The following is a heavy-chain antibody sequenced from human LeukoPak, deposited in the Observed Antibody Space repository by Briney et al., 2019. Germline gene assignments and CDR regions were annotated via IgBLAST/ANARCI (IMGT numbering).Heavy chain of an antibody. J-gene: IGHJ4*02. V-gene: IGHV4-34*01. D-gene: IGHD6-19*01. Sequence: SETLSLTCAVSGGSFSVYYLSWSRQPPGKGLEWIGEVNHLGRTNYNPSLKSRVTMSLDTSKKEVSLKLTSVTAADTAVYYCARGSASGIYPIDYWGQGTLVTVSS. CDR1: GGSFSVYY. CDR3: ARGSASGIYPIDY. CDR2: VNHLGRT.